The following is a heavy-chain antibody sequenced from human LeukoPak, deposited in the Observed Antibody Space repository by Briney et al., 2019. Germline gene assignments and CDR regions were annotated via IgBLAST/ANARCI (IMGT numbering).Heavy chain of an antibody. CDR3: AKDSSGPFQH. Sequence: GGSLRLSCAASGFTFSSYGMHWVRQAPGKGLEWVAVISYDGSNKYYADSVKGRFTISRDNSKNTLYLQMNSLRADDTAVYYCAKDSSGPFQHWGQGTLVTVSS. J-gene: IGHJ1*01. D-gene: IGHD6-19*01. V-gene: IGHV3-30*18. CDR2: ISYDGSNK. CDR1: GFTFSSYG.